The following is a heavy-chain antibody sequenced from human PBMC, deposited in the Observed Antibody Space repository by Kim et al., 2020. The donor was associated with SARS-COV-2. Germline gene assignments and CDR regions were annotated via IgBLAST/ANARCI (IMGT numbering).Heavy chain of an antibody. CDR3: ARMAPYYDILTGYLYYFDY. CDR1: GFTVSSNY. D-gene: IGHD3-9*01. J-gene: IGHJ4*02. V-gene: IGHV3-53*01. Sequence: GGSLRLSCAASGFTVSSNYMSWVRQAPGKGLEWVSVIYSGGSTYYADSVKGRFTISRDNSKTTLYLQMNSLRAEDTAVYYCARMAPYYDILTGYLYYFDYWGQGTLVTVSS. CDR2: IYSGGST.